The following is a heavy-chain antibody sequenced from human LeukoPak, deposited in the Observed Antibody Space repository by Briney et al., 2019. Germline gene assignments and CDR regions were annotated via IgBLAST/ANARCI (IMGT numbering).Heavy chain of an antibody. Sequence: ASVKVSCKASGYTFTSYDINWVRQATGQGLEWMGWINPNSGGTNYAQKFQGRVTMTRDTSISTAYMELSRLRSDDTAVYYCARGASIMITFGGVIGFDYWGQGTLVTVSS. CDR3: ARGASIMITFGGVIGFDY. V-gene: IGHV1-2*02. D-gene: IGHD3-16*02. CDR2: INPNSGGT. CDR1: GYTFTSYD. J-gene: IGHJ4*02.